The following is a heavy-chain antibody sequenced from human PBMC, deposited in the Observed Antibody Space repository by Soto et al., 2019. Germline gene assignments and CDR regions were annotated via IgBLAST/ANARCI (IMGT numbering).Heavy chain of an antibody. J-gene: IGHJ4*02. CDR3: ALGIAVAGGFDY. D-gene: IGHD6-19*01. Sequence: ASVKVSCKDSGYTLTSYAMHWVRQAPGQRLEWMGWINAGNGNTKYSQKFQGRVTITRDTSASTAYMELSSLRSEDTVVYYCALGIAVAGGFDYWGQGTLVTVSS. V-gene: IGHV1-3*01. CDR2: INAGNGNT. CDR1: GYTLTSYA.